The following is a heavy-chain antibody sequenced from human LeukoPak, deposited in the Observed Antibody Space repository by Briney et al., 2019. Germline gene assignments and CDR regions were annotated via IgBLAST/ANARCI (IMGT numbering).Heavy chain of an antibody. CDR1: GFTFSSYG. V-gene: IGHV3-30*02. Sequence: PGGSLRLSCAASGFTFSSYGMHWVRQAPGKGLEWVAFIRYDGSNKYYADSVKGRFTISGDNSKNTLYLQMNSLRAEDTAVYYCAKDGFPFDILTGYYGQFDYWGQGTLVTVSS. CDR2: IRYDGSNK. J-gene: IGHJ4*02. CDR3: AKDGFPFDILTGYYGQFDY. D-gene: IGHD3-9*01.